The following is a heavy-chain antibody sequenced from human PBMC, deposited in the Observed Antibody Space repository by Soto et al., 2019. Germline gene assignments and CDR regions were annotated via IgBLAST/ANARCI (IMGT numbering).Heavy chain of an antibody. CDR2: ISGSGGST. CDR1: GFAFSSYA. D-gene: IGHD2-15*01. J-gene: IGHJ6*02. CDR3: AKGHTGYCSGGSCPGGYYYYGMDV. V-gene: IGHV3-23*01. Sequence: GGSLRLSCAASGFAFSSYAMSWVRQAPGKGLEWVPAISGSGGSTYYADSVKGRFTISRGNSKNTLYLQMNSLRAEDAAVYYCAKGHTGYCSGGSCPGGYYYYGMDVWGQGTTVTVSS.